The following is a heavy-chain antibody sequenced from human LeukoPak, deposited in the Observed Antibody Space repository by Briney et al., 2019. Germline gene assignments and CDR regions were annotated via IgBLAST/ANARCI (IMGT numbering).Heavy chain of an antibody. Sequence: SETLSLTCAVYAGSFSGYYWSWIRQPPGKGLEWIGEINHSGNTNYNPSLKSRVTISVDTSKNQFSLKLSSVTAADTAVYYCARVYASGWLGVDYWGQGTLVTVSS. CDR3: ARVYASGWLGVDY. CDR1: AGSFSGYY. CDR2: INHSGNT. J-gene: IGHJ4*02. D-gene: IGHD3-3*01. V-gene: IGHV4-34*01.